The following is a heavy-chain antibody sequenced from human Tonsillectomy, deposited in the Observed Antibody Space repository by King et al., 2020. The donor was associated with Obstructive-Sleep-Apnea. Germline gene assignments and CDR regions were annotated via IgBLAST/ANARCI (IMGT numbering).Heavy chain of an antibody. Sequence: VQLVESGGGVVQPGGSLRLSCAASGFTFSNYGMHWVRQAPGKGLDWVAVVSSDGGTKYYADPWKGRFTTSRDNSKNTMYVQMSSLRAEDTAVYYCAKEGEAYTPPYAFDVWGQGTVVTVSS. CDR3: AKEGEAYTPPYAFDV. V-gene: IGHV3-30*18. J-gene: IGHJ3*01. D-gene: IGHD3-16*01. CDR1: GFTFSNYG. CDR2: VSSDGGTK.